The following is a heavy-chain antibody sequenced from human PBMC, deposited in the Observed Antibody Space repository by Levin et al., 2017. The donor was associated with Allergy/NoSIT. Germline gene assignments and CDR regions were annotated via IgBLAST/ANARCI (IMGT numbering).Heavy chain of an antibody. Sequence: AGGSLRLSCAASGFTFSSYGMHWVRQAPGKGLEWVAVIWYDGSNKYYADSVKGRFTISRDNSKNTLYLQMNSLRAEDTAVYYCARDRAAAGYYDAFDIWGQGTMVTVSS. D-gene: IGHD6-13*01. V-gene: IGHV3-33*01. J-gene: IGHJ3*02. CDR2: IWYDGSNK. CDR3: ARDRAAAGYYDAFDI. CDR1: GFTFSSYG.